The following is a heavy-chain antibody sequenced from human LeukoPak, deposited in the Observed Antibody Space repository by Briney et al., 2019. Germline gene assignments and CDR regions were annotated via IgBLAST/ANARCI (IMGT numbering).Heavy chain of an antibody. J-gene: IGHJ4*02. CDR1: GFTFSSYE. V-gene: IGHV3-48*03. D-gene: IGHD3-9*01. CDR3: AGRGGGLRYFDWLLYWDY. CDR2: ISSSGSTI. Sequence: GGSLRLSCAASGFTFSSYEMNWIRQAPGKGLEWVSYISSSGSTIYYADSVKGRFTISRDNAKNSLYLQMNSLIAEDTAVYYLAGRGGGLRYFDWLLYWDYWGQGTLVTVSS.